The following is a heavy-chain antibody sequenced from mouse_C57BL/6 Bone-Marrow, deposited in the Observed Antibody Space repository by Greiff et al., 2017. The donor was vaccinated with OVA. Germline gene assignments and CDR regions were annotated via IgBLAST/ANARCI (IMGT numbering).Heavy chain of an antibody. J-gene: IGHJ2*01. CDR3: AREGGYYYDDKNCFDY. Sequence: QVQLQQSGAELARPGASVKLSCKASGYTFTSYGISWVKQRTGQGLEWIGEIYPRSGNTYYNEKFKGKATLTADKSSSTAYMALRSLTSEDSAVYFCAREGGYYYDDKNCFDYWGQGTTLTASS. CDR2: IYPRSGNT. CDR1: GYTFTSYG. V-gene: IGHV1-81*01. D-gene: IGHD1-1*01.